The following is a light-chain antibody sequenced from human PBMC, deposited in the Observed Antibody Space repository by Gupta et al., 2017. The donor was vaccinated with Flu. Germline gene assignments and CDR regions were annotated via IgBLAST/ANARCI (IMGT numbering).Light chain of an antibody. CDR1: SSDSGGYNY. V-gene: IGLV2-14*04. CDR2: DVS. Sequence: SITISCTGTSSDSGGYNYVSWYQQHPGKAPKLMIYDVSNRPSGVSNRFSGSKSGNTASLTISGLQAEDEADYYCSSYTSSITLVFGGGTKLTVL. CDR3: SSYTSSITLV. J-gene: IGLJ3*02.